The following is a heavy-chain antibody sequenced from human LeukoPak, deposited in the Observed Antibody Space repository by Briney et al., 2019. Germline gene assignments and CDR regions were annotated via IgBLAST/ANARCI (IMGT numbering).Heavy chain of an antibody. CDR1: GFRFSDFA. CDR2: ISGSGGRT. Sequence: PGGSLRLSCAASGFRFSDFAMSWVRQAPGKGLECVSVISGSGGRTYFAESVKARFTISRDNSKNTLNLQMNSLGAEDTAVYYCAKEMGGRNYGNYFDNWGQGTLVTVSS. CDR3: AKEMGGRNYGNYFDN. V-gene: IGHV3-23*01. D-gene: IGHD3-10*01. J-gene: IGHJ4*02.